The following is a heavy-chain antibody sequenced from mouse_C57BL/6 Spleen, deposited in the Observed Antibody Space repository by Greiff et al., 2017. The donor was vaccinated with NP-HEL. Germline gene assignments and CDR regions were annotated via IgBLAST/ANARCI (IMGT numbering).Heavy chain of an antibody. J-gene: IGHJ3*01. CDR3: ASYDGYYPFAY. CDR1: GYTFTSYW. V-gene: IGHV1-52*01. CDR2: IDPSDSET. D-gene: IGHD2-3*01. Sequence: VQLQQPGAELVRPGSSVKLSCEASGYTFTSYWMHWVKQRPIQGLEWIGNIDPSDSETHYNQKFKDKATLTVDKSSSTAYMQLSSLTSEDSAVYYCASYDGYYPFAYWGQGTLVTVAA.